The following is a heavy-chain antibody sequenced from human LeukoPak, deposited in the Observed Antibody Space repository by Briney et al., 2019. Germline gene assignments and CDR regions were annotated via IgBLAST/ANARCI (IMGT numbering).Heavy chain of an antibody. J-gene: IGHJ4*02. CDR3: AKDQNSGSYQYFDY. D-gene: IGHD1-26*01. Sequence: SGGSLRLSCAASGCTFDDYAMHWVRQAPGKGLEWVSGISWNSGSIGYADSVKGRFTISRDNAKNSLYLQMNSLRAEDTALYYCAKDQNSGSYQYFDYWGQGTLVTVSS. CDR2: ISWNSGSI. V-gene: IGHV3-9*01. CDR1: GCTFDDYA.